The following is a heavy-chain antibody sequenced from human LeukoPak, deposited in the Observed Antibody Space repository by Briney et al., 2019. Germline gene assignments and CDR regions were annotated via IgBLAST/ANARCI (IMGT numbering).Heavy chain of an antibody. Sequence: GGSLRLSCAASGFSFGTYDMYWVRQAAGRGLEWVSALGTNGDSYYLGSVKGRFTISRDDGKNSLYLQMNSLGVEDTAVYYCTRELRGIASHYHGMDVWGQGTTVTVSS. CDR2: LGTNGDS. J-gene: IGHJ6*02. CDR3: TRELRGIASHYHGMDV. D-gene: IGHD6-6*01. V-gene: IGHV3-13*01. CDR1: GFSFGTYD.